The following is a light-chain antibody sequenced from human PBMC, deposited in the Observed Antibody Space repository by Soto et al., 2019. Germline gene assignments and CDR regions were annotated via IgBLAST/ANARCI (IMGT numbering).Light chain of an antibody. CDR3: QQSYSNSWT. V-gene: IGKV1-39*01. CDR1: QSISSY. CDR2: AAS. Sequence: DIQMTQSPSSLAASLGDRVTITCGASQSISSYLNWYQQKPGKAPKLLIYAASSLQSGVPSRFSGSGSGTDFTLTISSLQPEDFETYYCQQSYSNSWTFGQGTKVDIK. J-gene: IGKJ1*01.